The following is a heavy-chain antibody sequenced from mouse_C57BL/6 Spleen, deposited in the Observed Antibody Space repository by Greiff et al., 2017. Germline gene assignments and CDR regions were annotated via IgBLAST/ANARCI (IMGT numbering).Heavy chain of an antibody. Sequence: VQLVESGPGLVAPSQCLSITCTASGFSLTSYAISWVRQPPGKGLEWLGVIWTGGGKNYNTALKSRLSISKDNSTSQAFLKMNSLQTDDTARYYAARTCSSPYGYLDFWGTGTTVTVSS. CDR2: IWTGGGK. CDR3: ARTCSSPYGYLDF. J-gene: IGHJ1*03. V-gene: IGHV2-9-1*01. D-gene: IGHD1-3*01. CDR1: GFSLTSYA.